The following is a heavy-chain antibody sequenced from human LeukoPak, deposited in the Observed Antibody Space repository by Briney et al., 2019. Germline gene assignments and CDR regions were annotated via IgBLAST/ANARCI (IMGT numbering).Heavy chain of an antibody. CDR1: GFTFSSYS. CDR3: ASLDSSGPTGDPFDI. J-gene: IGHJ3*02. D-gene: IGHD6-19*01. CDR2: ISSSSSYI. Sequence: PGGSLRLSCAASGFTFSSYSMNWVRQAPGKGLEWVSSISSSSSYIYYADSVKGRFTISRDNAKNSLYLQMNSLRAEDTAVYYCASLDSSGPTGDPFDIWGQGTMVTVSS. V-gene: IGHV3-21*01.